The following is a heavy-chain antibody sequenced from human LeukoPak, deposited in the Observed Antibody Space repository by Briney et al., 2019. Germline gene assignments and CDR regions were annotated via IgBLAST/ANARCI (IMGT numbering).Heavy chain of an antibody. CDR3: ARGVATMVRYYYYGMDV. CDR1: GFTVSSHY. CDR2: IYGGGTT. Sequence: PGGSLRLSCAASGFTVSSHYMSWVRQAPGKGLEWVSVIYGGGTTYYADSVKGRFTISRDNSKNTLYLQMNSLRAEDTAMYYCARGVATMVRYYYYGMDVWGQGTTVTVSS. J-gene: IGHJ6*02. V-gene: IGHV3-53*01. D-gene: IGHD3-10*01.